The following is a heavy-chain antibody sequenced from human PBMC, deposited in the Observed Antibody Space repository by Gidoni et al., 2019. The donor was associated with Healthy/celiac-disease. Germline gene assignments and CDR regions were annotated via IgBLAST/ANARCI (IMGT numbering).Heavy chain of an antibody. CDR2: IYDSGST. D-gene: IGHD6-6*01. V-gene: IGHV4-59*08. CDR1: GGSISSYY. Sequence: QVQLQESGPGLVTPSETLSLTCTVSGGSISSYYWSWIRQPPGKGLEWIGYIYDSGSTNYNPSLKSRVTISVDTSKNQFSLKLSSVTAADTAVYYCARTASIAALLFDYWGQGTLVTVSS. CDR3: ARTASIAALLFDY. J-gene: IGHJ4*02.